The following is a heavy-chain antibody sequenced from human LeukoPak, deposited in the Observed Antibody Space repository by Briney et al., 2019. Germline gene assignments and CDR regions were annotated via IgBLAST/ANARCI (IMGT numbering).Heavy chain of an antibody. CDR3: ARESNTYYYDSSGRPVD. Sequence: SETLSLTCTVSGGSISSSSYYWGWISQPPGKGLEWIGSIYYSGSTYYNPSLKSRVTISVDTSKNQFSLKLSSVTAADTAVYYCARESNTYYYDSSGRPVDWGQGTLVTVSS. J-gene: IGHJ4*02. V-gene: IGHV4-39*02. CDR2: IYYSGST. CDR1: GGSISSSSYY. D-gene: IGHD3-22*01.